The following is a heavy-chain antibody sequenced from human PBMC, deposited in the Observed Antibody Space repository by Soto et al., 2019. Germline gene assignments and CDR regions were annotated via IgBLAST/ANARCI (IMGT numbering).Heavy chain of an antibody. V-gene: IGHV4-59*08. CDR1: CDSIRSYY. Sequence: SETLSLTCTVSCDSIRSYYGSWIRQPPGKGLEWIGYIYYSGSTNYNPSLKSRVTISVDTSKNQFSLKLSSVTAADTAVYYCARHKGPYSRARAYFDYWGQGTLVTVSS. D-gene: IGHD6-13*01. J-gene: IGHJ4*02. CDR3: ARHKGPYSRARAYFDY. CDR2: IYYSGST.